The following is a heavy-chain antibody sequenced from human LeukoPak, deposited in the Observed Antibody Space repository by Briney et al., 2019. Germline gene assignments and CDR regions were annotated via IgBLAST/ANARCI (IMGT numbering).Heavy chain of an antibody. CDR2: ISGSGGTT. CDR3: AKGRSGSPGRYFDY. Sequence: PGESLRLSCVASGFTFSGYAMSWVRQAPGKGLEWVSAISGSGGTTFYADSVKGRFTISRDNSKNTLYLQMNSLRAEDTAVYYCAKGRSGSPGRYFDYWGQGTLVTVSS. V-gene: IGHV3-23*01. CDR1: GFTFSGYA. D-gene: IGHD1-26*01. J-gene: IGHJ4*02.